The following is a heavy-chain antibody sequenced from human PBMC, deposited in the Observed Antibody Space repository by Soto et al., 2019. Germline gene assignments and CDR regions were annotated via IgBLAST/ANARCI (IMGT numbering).Heavy chain of an antibody. J-gene: IGHJ4*02. CDR1: GGTFSSYT. CDR2: IIPILGIA. V-gene: IGHV1-69*02. Sequence: QVQLVQSGAEVKKPGSSVKVSCKASGGTFSSYTIICVLQSPGQGLEWMGRIIPILGIANYAQKFQGRVTITADKSTSTAYMELSSLRSEDTAVYYCARGQSEVRDWGQGTLVTVSS. D-gene: IGHD3-10*01. CDR3: ARGQSEVRD.